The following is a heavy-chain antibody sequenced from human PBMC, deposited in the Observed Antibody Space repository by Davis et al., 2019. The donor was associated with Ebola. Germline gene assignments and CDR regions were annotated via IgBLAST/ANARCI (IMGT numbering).Heavy chain of an antibody. D-gene: IGHD3-22*01. CDR1: GYTFTGYY. Sequence: ASVKVSCKASGYTFTGYYMHWVRQAPGQGLEWMGRINPNSGGTNYAQKFQGRVTMTRDTSISTAYMELSSLRSDDTAVYYCARGGDYYDSSGHYYWMYHFDYWGQGTLVTVSS. CDR3: ARGGDYYDSSGHYYWMYHFDY. J-gene: IGHJ4*02. V-gene: IGHV1-2*06. CDR2: INPNSGGT.